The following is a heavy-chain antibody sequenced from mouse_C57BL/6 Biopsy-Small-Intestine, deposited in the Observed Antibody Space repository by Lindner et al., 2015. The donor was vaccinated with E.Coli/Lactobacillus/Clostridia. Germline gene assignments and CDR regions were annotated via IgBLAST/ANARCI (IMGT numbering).Heavy chain of an antibody. D-gene: IGHD1-1*01. Sequence: VQLQESGAELMKPGASVKLSCKATGYTFTGYWIEWVKQRPGHGLEWIGEILPGSGSTNYNEKFKGKATLTADKSSSTAYMQFSSLTSEDSAIYYCARKGNYYGSSYGYYAMDYWGQGTSVTVSS. J-gene: IGHJ4*01. CDR3: ARKGNYYGSSYGYYAMDY. CDR2: ILPGSGST. V-gene: IGHV1-9*01. CDR1: GYTFTGYW.